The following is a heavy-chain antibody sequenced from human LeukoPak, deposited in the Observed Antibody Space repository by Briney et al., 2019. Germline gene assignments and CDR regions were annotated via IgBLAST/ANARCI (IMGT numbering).Heavy chain of an antibody. J-gene: IGHJ4*02. CDR3: ARGEEKATITALDC. D-gene: IGHD5-24*01. CDR2: ISTSSSYI. V-gene: IGHV3-21*01. CDR1: GFTFSNYE. Sequence: GWSLTLSCPASGFTFSNYEMHWVRQAAGKGLEWVSAISTSSSYIYYADSIKGRCIISRDNAENSLYLQINSLRAVDTAVYFCARGEEKATITALDCWGQGTLVTVSS.